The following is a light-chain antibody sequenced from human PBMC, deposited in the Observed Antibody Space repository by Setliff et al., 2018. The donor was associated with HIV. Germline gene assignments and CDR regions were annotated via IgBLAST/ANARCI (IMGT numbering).Light chain of an antibody. Sequence: QSALTQPASVSGSPGQSITISCTGTSSDVGGYKYVSWYQQHPGKAPKLMIYEVSNRPSGVSNRFSGSKSGNTASLTISGLQAEDEADYYCSSYISSSTLFGTGTKVTVL. V-gene: IGLV2-14*01. CDR1: SSDVGGYKY. CDR3: SSYISSSTL. J-gene: IGLJ1*01. CDR2: EVS.